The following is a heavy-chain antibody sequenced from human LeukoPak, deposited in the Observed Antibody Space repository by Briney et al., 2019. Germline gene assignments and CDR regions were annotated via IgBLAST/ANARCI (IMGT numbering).Heavy chain of an antibody. D-gene: IGHD3-22*01. CDR2: INPNSGDT. V-gene: IGHV1-2*02. CDR1: GYSFTAYY. CDR3: ARGYYYDSSGYYPGAFDI. Sequence: ASVKVSCKASGYSFTAYYLHWVRQAPGQGLEWMGWINPNSGDTKYAQNFQGSVTMTRDTSISTAHMELSWLRSDDTAVYYCARGYYYDSSGYYPGAFDIWGQGTMVTVSS. J-gene: IGHJ3*02.